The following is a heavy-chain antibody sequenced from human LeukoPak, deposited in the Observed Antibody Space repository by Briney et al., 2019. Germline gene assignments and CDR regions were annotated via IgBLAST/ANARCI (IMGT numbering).Heavy chain of an antibody. V-gene: IGHV3-23*01. CDR2: ISGGGSTT. J-gene: IGHJ4*02. Sequence: GGSLRLSCAASGFTFSNYAITWVRQPPEKGLEWVSGISGGGSTTYYAESVKGRFTISRDNSKNTLYLQMNSLRAEDTAVYYCAKEPKLERRARYLDYWGQGTLVTVSS. D-gene: IGHD1-1*01. CDR1: GFTFSNYA. CDR3: AKEPKLERRARYLDY.